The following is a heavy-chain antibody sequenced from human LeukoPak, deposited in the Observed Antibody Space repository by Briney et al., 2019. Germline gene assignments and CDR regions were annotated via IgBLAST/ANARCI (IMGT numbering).Heavy chain of an antibody. V-gene: IGHV3-9*01. CDR1: GFTFDDYA. CDR3: ARSGGDYYYYMDV. J-gene: IGHJ6*03. D-gene: IGHD3-16*01. CDR2: ISWNSGSI. Sequence: GGSLRLSCAASGFTFDDYAMHWVRQAPGKGLEWVSGISWNSGSIGYADSVKGRFTISRDNAKNSLHLQMNSLRAEDTAVYYCARSGGDYYYYMDVWGKGTTVTVSS.